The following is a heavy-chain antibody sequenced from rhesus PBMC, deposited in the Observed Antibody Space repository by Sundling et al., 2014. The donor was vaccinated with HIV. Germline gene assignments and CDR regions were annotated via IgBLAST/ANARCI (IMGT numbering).Heavy chain of an antibody. CDR2: LDGNIGGT. CDR1: GASMSSYW. CDR3: ARDFTMMSEGLDS. D-gene: IGHD2-39*01. Sequence: QVQLQESGPGLVKPSETLSLTCTVSGASMSSYWWSWIRQPPGKGLEWIGNLDGNIGGTNYNPSLKSRVTISKDTSKNQFFLKLTTVTAADTAVYYCARDFTMMSEGLDSWGQGVVVTVSS. V-gene: IGHV4-81*01. J-gene: IGHJ6*01.